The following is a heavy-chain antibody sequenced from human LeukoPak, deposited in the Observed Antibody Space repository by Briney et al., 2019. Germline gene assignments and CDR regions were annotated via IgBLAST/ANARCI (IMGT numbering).Heavy chain of an antibody. Sequence: GRSLRLSCAASGFTFSSYGMHWVRQAPGKGLEWVAVIWYDGSNKYYADSVKGRFTISRDNSKNTLYLQMNSLRAEDTAVYYCARDKSNPGPVVVITSRAAGAFDIWGQGTMVTVSS. V-gene: IGHV3-33*01. D-gene: IGHD3-22*01. CDR3: ARDKSNPGPVVVITSRAAGAFDI. CDR1: GFTFSSYG. J-gene: IGHJ3*02. CDR2: IWYDGSNK.